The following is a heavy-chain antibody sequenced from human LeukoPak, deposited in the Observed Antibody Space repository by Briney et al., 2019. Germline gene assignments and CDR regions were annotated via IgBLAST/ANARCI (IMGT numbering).Heavy chain of an antibody. CDR1: GFTFSSYS. CDR3: ARIEVLWFGELLDNWFDP. V-gene: IGHV3-21*01. Sequence: PGGSLRLSCAASGFTFSSYSMNWVRQAPGKGLEWVSSISSSSSYIYYADSVKGRFTISRDNAKNSLYLQMNSLRAEDTAVYYCARIEVLWFGELLDNWFDPWGQGTLVTVSS. D-gene: IGHD3-10*01. CDR2: ISSSSSYI. J-gene: IGHJ5*02.